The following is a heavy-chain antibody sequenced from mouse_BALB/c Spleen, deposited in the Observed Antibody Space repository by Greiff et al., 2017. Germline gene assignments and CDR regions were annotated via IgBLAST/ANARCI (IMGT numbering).Heavy chain of an antibody. J-gene: IGHJ1*01. CDR2: INPYNDGT. D-gene: IGHD1-1*01. CDR3: ARGAYGSSYRYFDV. V-gene: IGHV1-14*01. CDR1: GYTFTSYV. Sequence: VLLQQSGPELVKPGASVKMSCKASGYTFTSYVMHWVKQKPGQGLEWIGYINPYNDGTKYNEKFKGKATLTSDKSSSTAYMELSSLTSEDSAVYDCARGAYGSSYRYFDVWGEGTTVTVSS.